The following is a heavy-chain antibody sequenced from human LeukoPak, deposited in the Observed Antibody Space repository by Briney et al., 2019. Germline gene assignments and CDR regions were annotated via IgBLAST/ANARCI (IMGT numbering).Heavy chain of an antibody. CDR1: GGTFSSYA. V-gene: IGHV1-69*13. CDR3: ARVVVGATTPLEYYYYYMDV. J-gene: IGHJ6*03. CDR2: IIPIFGTA. D-gene: IGHD1-26*01. Sequence: SVKVSCKASGGTFSSYAISWVRQAPGQGLEWMGGIIPIFGTANYAQKFQGRVTITADESTSTAYMELSSLRSEDTAVYYCARVVVGATTPLEYYYYYMDVWGKGTTVTVSS.